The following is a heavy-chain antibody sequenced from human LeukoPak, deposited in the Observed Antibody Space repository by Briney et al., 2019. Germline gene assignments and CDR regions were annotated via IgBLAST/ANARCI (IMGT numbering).Heavy chain of an antibody. CDR2: INDDGSDT. J-gene: IGHJ5*02. V-gene: IGHV3-74*01. CDR3: VRGGPSTWS. D-gene: IGHD2-15*01. Sequence: PGGSLRLSCAASGFTFKLYWMHWVRQVPGERPVWVSRINDDGSDTIYADSVRGRFTISRDDAKNTVYLQMNNLRAEDTAVYYCVRGGPSTWSWGQGTLVTVSS. CDR1: GFTFKLYW.